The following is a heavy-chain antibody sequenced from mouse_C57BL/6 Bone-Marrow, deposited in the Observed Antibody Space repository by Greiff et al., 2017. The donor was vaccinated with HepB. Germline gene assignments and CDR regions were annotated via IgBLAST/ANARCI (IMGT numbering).Heavy chain of an antibody. CDR3: ARARYYCGSSYYFDY. Sequence: EVQLQQSGPELVKPGASVKISCKASGYTFTDYYMNWVKQSHGKSLEWIGDINPNNGGTSYNQKFKGKATLTVDKSSSTAYMELRSLTSEDSAVYYCARARYYCGSSYYFDYWGQGTTLTVSS. J-gene: IGHJ2*01. D-gene: IGHD1-1*01. CDR1: GYTFTDYY. CDR2: INPNNGGT. V-gene: IGHV1-26*01.